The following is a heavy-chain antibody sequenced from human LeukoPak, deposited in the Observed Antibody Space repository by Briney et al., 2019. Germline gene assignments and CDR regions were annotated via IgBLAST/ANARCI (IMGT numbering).Heavy chain of an antibody. V-gene: IGHV3-9*01. CDR3: AKGAEPSSRKYYFDY. D-gene: IGHD6-6*01. CDR1: GFTFDDYA. CDR2: ISWNSGSI. J-gene: IGHJ4*02. Sequence: GGSLRLSCAASGFTFDDYAMHWVRQAPGKGLEWVSGISWNSGSIGYADSVKGRFTISRDNAKNSLYLQMNSLRAEDTALYYCAKGAEPSSRKYYFDYWGQGTLVTVSS.